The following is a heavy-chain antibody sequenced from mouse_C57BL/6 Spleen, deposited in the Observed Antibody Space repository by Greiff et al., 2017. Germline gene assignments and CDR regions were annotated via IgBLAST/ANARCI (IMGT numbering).Heavy chain of an antibody. CDR2: IDPETGGT. V-gene: IGHV1-15*01. CDR3: TRSRLYDYDD. D-gene: IGHD2-4*01. J-gene: IGHJ2*01. CDR1: GYTFTDYE. Sequence: QVQLQQSGAELVRPGASVTLSCKASGYTFTDYEMHWVKQTPVHGLEWIGAIDPETGGTAYNQKFKGKAILTADKSSSTAYMELRSLTSEDAAVYYCTRSRLYDYDDWGQGTTLTVSS.